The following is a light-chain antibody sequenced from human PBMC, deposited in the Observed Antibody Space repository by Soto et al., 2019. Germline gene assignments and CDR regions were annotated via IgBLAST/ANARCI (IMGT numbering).Light chain of an antibody. Sequence: DLLMTQSPDSLAVSLGERATINCESSQSVLFTSNNKNYLAWYQQKPGQPPKLLLSWASARESGVPERFSGSGSGTLFTLSISSLQAEDVAVYYCQQYYTLPLTFGGGTKVDIK. CDR3: QQYYTLPLT. CDR2: WAS. V-gene: IGKV4-1*01. J-gene: IGKJ4*01. CDR1: QSVLFTSNNKNY.